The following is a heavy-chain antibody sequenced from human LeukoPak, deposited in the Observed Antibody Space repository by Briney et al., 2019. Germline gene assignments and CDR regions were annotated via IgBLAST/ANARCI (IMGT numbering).Heavy chain of an antibody. J-gene: IGHJ4*02. CDR1: GYTFTGYY. CDR2: INPNSGGT. CDR3: ARASRKGYCSGGSCYAVLF. V-gene: IGHV1-2*02. D-gene: IGHD2-15*01. Sequence: GASVKVSCKASGYTFTGYYMHWVRQAPGQGLEWMGWINPNSGGTNYAQKFQGRVTMTRDTSISTAYMELSRLRSDDTAVYYCARASRKGYCSGGSCYAVLFWGQGTLVTVSS.